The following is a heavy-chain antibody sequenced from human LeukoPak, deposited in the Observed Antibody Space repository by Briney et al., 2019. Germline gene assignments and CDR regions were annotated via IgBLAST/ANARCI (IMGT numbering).Heavy chain of an antibody. J-gene: IGHJ6*03. D-gene: IGHD3-10*01. CDR2: FDPEDGET. CDR1: ASSRKKLS. V-gene: IGHV1-24*01. Sequence: ASVKVSCKVSASSRKKLSMSGVRQAPEKGLEWMGGFDPEDGETIYAQKFQGRVTMTEDTSTDTAYMELSSLRSEDTAVYYCATGPTYYYGSGSSRYMDVWGKGTTVTVSS. CDR3: ATGPTYYYGSGSSRYMDV.